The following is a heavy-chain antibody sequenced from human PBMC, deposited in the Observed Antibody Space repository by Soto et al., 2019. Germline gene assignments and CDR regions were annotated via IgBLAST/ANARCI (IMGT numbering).Heavy chain of an antibody. CDR2: ISGSGIST. J-gene: IGHJ6*02. CDR1: GFTFSTYP. Sequence: GGSLRLSCAASGFTFSTYPMSWIRQAPGKGLEWVSGISGSGISTYYTDSVKGRFTISRDNSKNTVFLQMNSLRDEDTAVYYCVKPPVITASYYYYDMDVWGQGTTVTVSS. V-gene: IGHV3-23*01. D-gene: IGHD4-4*01. CDR3: VKPPVITASYYYYDMDV.